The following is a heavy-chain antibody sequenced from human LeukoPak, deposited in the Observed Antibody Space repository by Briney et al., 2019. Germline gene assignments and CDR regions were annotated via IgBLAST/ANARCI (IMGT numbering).Heavy chain of an antibody. Sequence: SETLSLTCTVPGGSISSYYWSWIRQPPGKGLEWIGYIYYSGSTNYNPSLKSRVTISVDTSKNQFSLKLSSVTAADTAVYYCARDRCSSTSCSYFDYWGQGTLVTVSS. CDR3: ARDRCSSTSCSYFDY. CDR2: IYYSGST. CDR1: GGSISSYY. V-gene: IGHV4-59*01. D-gene: IGHD2-2*01. J-gene: IGHJ4*02.